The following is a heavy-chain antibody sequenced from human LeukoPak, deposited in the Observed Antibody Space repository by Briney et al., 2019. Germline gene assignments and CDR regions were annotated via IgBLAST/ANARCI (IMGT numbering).Heavy chain of an antibody. CDR2: ISGSGGST. Sequence: GGSLRLSCAASGFTFSSYAMSWVRQAPGKGLEWVSAISGSGGSTYYADSVKGRFTISRDNSKNTLYLQMNSLRAEDTAVYYCASAKRGYCGGDCYYYYGMDVWGQGTTVTVSS. J-gene: IGHJ6*02. V-gene: IGHV3-23*01. D-gene: IGHD2-21*02. CDR3: ASAKRGYCGGDCYYYYGMDV. CDR1: GFTFSSYA.